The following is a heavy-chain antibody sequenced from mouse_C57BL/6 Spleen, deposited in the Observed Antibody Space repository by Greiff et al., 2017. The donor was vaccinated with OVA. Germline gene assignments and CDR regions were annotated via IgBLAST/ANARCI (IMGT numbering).Heavy chain of an antibody. CDR3: ARTDWGFAY. Sequence: EVQLQQSGPELVKPGASVKISCKASGYTFTDYYMNRVKQSHGKSLEWIGDINPNNGGTSYNQKFKGKATLTVDKSSSTAYMELRSLTSEDSAVYYCARTDWGFAYWGQGTLVTVSA. CDR2: INPNNGGT. J-gene: IGHJ3*01. D-gene: IGHD4-1*01. CDR1: GYTFTDYY. V-gene: IGHV1-26*01.